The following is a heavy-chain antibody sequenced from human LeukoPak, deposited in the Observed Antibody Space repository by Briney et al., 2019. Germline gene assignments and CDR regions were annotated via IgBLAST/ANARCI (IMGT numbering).Heavy chain of an antibody. Sequence: PGGSLRLSRAASGFTFSSYGMHWVRQAPGKGLEWVAVISYDGSNKYYADSVKGRFTISRDNSKNTLYLQMNSLRAEDTAVYYCAKDSKLRYFDWLRKGDAFDIWGQGTMVTVSS. CDR1: GFTFSSYG. CDR2: ISYDGSNK. J-gene: IGHJ3*02. D-gene: IGHD3-9*01. CDR3: AKDSKLRYFDWLRKGDAFDI. V-gene: IGHV3-30*18.